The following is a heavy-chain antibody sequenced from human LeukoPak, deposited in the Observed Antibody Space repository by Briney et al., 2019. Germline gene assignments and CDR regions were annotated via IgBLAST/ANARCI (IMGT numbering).Heavy chain of an antibody. J-gene: IGHJ3*02. V-gene: IGHV3-48*04. CDR3: ARDLGGCCYSNCDAFDI. Sequence: GGSLRLSCAASGFTFSSYSMNWVRQAPGKGLEWVSYISSSSSTIYYADSVKGRFTISRDNAKNSLYLQMNSLRAEDTAVYYCARDLGGCCYSNCDAFDIWGQGTMVTVSS. CDR2: ISSSSSTI. CDR1: GFTFSSYS. D-gene: IGHD2-15*01.